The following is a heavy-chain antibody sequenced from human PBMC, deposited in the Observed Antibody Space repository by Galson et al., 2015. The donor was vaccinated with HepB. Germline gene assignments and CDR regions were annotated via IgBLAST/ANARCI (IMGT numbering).Heavy chain of an antibody. CDR2: IHPRGFSP. D-gene: IGHD1-1*01. Sequence: SVKVSCKASGYTFTNYYLHWVRQAPGQGLEWMGIIHPRGFSPNYAQNLQGRVTMTRDTSTSTVYMELRSLRSEDTAVYYCARGGSENDSFYYFDYWGQGTLVTVSS. CDR3: ARGGSENDSFYYFDY. V-gene: IGHV1-46*04. J-gene: IGHJ4*02. CDR1: GYTFTNYY.